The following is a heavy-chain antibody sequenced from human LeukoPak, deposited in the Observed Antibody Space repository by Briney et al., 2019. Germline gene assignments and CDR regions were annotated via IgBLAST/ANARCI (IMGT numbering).Heavy chain of an antibody. CDR2: ISSSSSYI. J-gene: IGHJ4*02. Sequence: PGGSLRLSCAASGFTFSSYSMNWVRQAPGKGLEWVSSISSSSSYIYYADSVKGRFTISRDNAKNSLYLQMNSLRAEDTAVYYCARGGRGYSYGYARNGIDYWGQGTLVTVSS. CDR1: GFTFSSYS. V-gene: IGHV3-21*04. D-gene: IGHD5-18*01. CDR3: ARGGRGYSYGYARNGIDY.